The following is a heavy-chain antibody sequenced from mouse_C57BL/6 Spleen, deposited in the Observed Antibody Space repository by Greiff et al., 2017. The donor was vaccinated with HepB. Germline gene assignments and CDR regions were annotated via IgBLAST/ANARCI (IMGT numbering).Heavy chain of an antibody. CDR1: GFSLTSYA. V-gene: IGHV2-9-1*01. J-gene: IGHJ2*01. CDR2: IWTGGGT. CDR3: ARNSGSNYVYFDY. Sequence: VKLVESGPGLVAPSQSLSITCTVSGFSLTSYAISWVRQPPGKGLEWLGVIWTGGGTNYNSALKSRLSISKDKSKSQVFLKMNSLQTDDTARYYCARNSGSNYVYFDYWGQGTTLTVSS. D-gene: IGHD2-5*01.